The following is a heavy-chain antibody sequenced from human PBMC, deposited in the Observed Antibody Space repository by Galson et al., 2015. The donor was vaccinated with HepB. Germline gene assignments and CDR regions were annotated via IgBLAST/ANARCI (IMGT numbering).Heavy chain of an antibody. CDR3: AKDRQAGPRGNWFDP. CDR2: ISYDGNNK. Sequence: SLRLSCAASGFTFSSYGMHWVRQAPGKGLEWVAVISYDGNNKYYADSVKGRFTISRDNSKNTLYLQMNSLRAEDTAVYYCAKDRQAGPRGNWFDPWGQGTLVTVSS. D-gene: IGHD1-26*01. J-gene: IGHJ5*02. CDR1: GFTFSSYG. V-gene: IGHV3-30*18.